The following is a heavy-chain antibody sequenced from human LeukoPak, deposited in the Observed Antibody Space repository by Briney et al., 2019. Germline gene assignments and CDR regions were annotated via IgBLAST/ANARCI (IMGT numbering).Heavy chain of an antibody. CDR1: GGSISSYY. CDR3: ARGGGYYSYFQH. CDR2: IYTSGST. D-gene: IGHD3-22*01. Sequence: SETLSLTCTVSGGSISSYYWSWIRQPPGKGLEWIGRIYTSGSTNYNPSLKSRVTISVDTSKNQFSLKLSSVTAADTAVYYCARGGGYYSYFQHWGQGTLVTVSS. V-gene: IGHV4-4*08. J-gene: IGHJ1*01.